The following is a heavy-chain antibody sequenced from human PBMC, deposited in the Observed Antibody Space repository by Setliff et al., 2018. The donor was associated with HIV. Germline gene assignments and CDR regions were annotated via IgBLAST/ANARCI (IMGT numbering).Heavy chain of an antibody. CDR2: VSPDGSRN. J-gene: IGHJ5*02. V-gene: IGHV3-7*03. CDR3: ARVLLGTNAVYGVVSNRFDP. CDR1: GFTFSDFW. D-gene: IGHD2-8*01. Sequence: GGSLRLSCAASGFTFSDFWMHWVRQAPGKGLEWVASVSPDGSRNYCVASVKGRCTASRDNAKSSLYLQMNSLRAEDTAVYYCARVLLGTNAVYGVVSNRFDPWGQGTLVTVSS.